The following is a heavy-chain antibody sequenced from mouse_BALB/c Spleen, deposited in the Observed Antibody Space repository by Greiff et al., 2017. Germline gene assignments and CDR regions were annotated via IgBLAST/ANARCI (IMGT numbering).Heavy chain of an antibody. V-gene: IGHV3-2*02. D-gene: IGHD1-1*01. CDR3: ARDYYGSSSYWYFDV. CDR2: ISYSGST. Sequence: VQLQQSGPGLVKPSQSLSLTCTVTGYSITSAYAWNWIRQFPGNKLEWMGYISYSGSTSYNPSLKSRISITRDTSKNQFFLQLNSVTTEDTATYYCARDYYGSSSYWYFDVWGAGTTVTVSS. J-gene: IGHJ1*01. CDR1: GYSITSAYA.